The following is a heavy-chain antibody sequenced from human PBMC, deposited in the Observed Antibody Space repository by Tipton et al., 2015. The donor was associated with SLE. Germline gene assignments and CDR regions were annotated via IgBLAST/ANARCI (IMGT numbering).Heavy chain of an antibody. V-gene: IGHV4-61*02. Sequence: TLSLTCTVSGDSINSAPSSGRYYWNWIRQPAGKGLEWIGRIYTNGSTHYNPSLKSRLTISVDTSKNQFSLKLSSMTAADTAVYYCARAALLGWNPDYWGQGTAVIVSS. D-gene: IGHD1-1*01. CDR1: GDSINSAPSSGRYY. CDR3: ARAALLGWNPDY. CDR2: IYTNGST. J-gene: IGHJ4*02.